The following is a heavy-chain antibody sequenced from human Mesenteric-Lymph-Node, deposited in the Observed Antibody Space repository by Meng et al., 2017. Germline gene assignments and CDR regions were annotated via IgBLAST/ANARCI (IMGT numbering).Heavy chain of an antibody. V-gene: IGHV3-11*04. J-gene: IGHJ4*02. D-gene: IGHD2-15*01. Sequence: GESPKISCAASGFTFSDYYMWWLRQAPGKGLEWVSHISGSGDPTYYANSVKGRFTISRDNAKNSLYLQMNSLRADDTAVYYCARDQCSGGSCYYFDYWGQGTLVTVSS. CDR1: GFTFSDYY. CDR3: ARDQCSGGSCYYFDY. CDR2: ISGSGDPT.